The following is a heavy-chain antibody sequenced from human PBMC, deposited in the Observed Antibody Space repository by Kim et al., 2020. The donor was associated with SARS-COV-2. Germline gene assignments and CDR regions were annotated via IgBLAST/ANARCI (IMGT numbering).Heavy chain of an antibody. CDR3: ARVGSGSDYIPRPYYWYFDL. J-gene: IGHJ2*01. V-gene: IGHV3-74*01. Sequence: GGSLRLSCAASGFTFSSYWMHWVRQAPGKGLVWVSRINSDGSSTSYADSVKGRFTISRDNAKNPLYLQMNSLRAEDTAGYYCARVGSGSDYIPRPYYWYFDLWGRGTLVPVSS. D-gene: IGHD3-10*01. CDR2: INSDGSST. CDR1: GFTFSSYW.